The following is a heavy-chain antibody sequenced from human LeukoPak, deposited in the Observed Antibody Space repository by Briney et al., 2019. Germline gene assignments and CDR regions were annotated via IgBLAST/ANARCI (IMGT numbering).Heavy chain of an antibody. V-gene: IGHV3-23*01. CDR2: ISGSGGST. CDR3: AKIQGYCSSTSCYAMWFDY. J-gene: IGHJ4*02. CDR1: GFTFSSYA. Sequence: GGSLRLSCAAPGFTFSSYAMSWVRQTPGKGLEWVSAISGSGGSTYYADSVKGRFTISRDNSKNTLYLQMNSLRAEDTAVYYCAKIQGYCSSTSCYAMWFDYWGQGTLVTVSS. D-gene: IGHD2-2*01.